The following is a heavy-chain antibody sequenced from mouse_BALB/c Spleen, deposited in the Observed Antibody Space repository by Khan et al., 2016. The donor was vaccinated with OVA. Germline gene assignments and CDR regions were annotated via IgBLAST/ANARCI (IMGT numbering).Heavy chain of an antibody. CDR3: ARGGYSVFAY. V-gene: IGHV1-77*01. J-gene: IGHJ3*01. CDR2: IYTGSGST. Sequence: QVQLKQSGPELVKPGASVKMSCKASGYTFTDYVINWVKQRTGQGLEWIGDIYTGSGSTYYNEKFKGKAKLTADKSSNTAYMQLSSLTFEDSAVYFCARGGYSVFAYWGQGTLVTVSA. D-gene: IGHD1-1*01. CDR1: GYTFTDYV.